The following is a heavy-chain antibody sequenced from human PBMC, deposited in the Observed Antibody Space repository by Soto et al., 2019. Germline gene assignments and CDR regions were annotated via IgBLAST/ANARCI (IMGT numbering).Heavy chain of an antibody. Sequence: QPGGSLRLSCAASGFTISSYSMSWVRQAPGKGLEWVSAISGSGGSTYYADSVKGRFTISRDQSKNTLYLHMNGLRAEDTAVYYCVKDRIAAAAVLSNWSDPGGPGTLVAVSS. V-gene: IGHV3-23*01. J-gene: IGHJ5*02. CDR1: GFTISSYS. CDR2: ISGSGGST. D-gene: IGHD6-13*01. CDR3: VKDRIAAAAVLSNWSDP.